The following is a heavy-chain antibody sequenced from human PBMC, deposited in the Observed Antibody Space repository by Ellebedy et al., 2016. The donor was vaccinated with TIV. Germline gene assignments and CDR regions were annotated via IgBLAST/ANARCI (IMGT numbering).Heavy chain of an antibody. Sequence: GESLKISCAASGFTFSSRRMNWLRQAPGKGLEWVSSITGNPQFLQYTDSVRGRFTISRDNARNSLDLQMNSLRADDTAVYYCARDTAMDYWGQGTLVTVSS. V-gene: IGHV3-21*01. CDR3: ARDTAMDY. J-gene: IGHJ4*02. D-gene: IGHD5-18*01. CDR1: GFTFSSRR. CDR2: ITGNPQFL.